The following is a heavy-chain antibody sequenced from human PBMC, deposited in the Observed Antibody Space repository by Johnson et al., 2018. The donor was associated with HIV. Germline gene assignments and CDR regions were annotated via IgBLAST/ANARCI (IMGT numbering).Heavy chain of an antibody. CDR1: GFTFSTYG. Sequence: QVQLVESGGGLVQPGGSLRLSCAASGFTFSTYGMHWVRQAPGKGLEWVAVTSYDGGSNYYEDSVKGRFTISRANSKNTLYLQMNSLRAEDTAVYYCARDWNEYSSSDGAFDIWGQGTMVTVSS. CDR3: ARDWNEYSSSDGAFDI. CDR2: TSYDGGSN. J-gene: IGHJ3*02. V-gene: IGHV3-30*03. D-gene: IGHD6-6*01.